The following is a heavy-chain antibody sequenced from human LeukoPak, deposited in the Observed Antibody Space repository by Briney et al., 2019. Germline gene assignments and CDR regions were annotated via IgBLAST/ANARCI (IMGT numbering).Heavy chain of an antibody. J-gene: IGHJ3*02. V-gene: IGHV3-53*01. CDR3: AKDRYDSSNYYYVGAFDI. D-gene: IGHD3-22*01. CDR1: GFTVSSNY. Sequence: GGSLRLSCAASGFTVSSNYMSGVRQAPGKGLEWVSVIYSGGSTYYSDSVKGRFTISRDNSRNTLYLQMNSLRAEDTAVYYCAKDRYDSSNYYYVGAFDIWGRGTMVTVSS. CDR2: IYSGGST.